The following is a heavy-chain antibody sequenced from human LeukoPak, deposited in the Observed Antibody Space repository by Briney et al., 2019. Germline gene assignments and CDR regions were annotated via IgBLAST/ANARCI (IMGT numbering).Heavy chain of an antibody. V-gene: IGHV3-33*01. Sequence: PGGSLRLSCAASGFTFSSYGMHWVRQAPGKGLEWVAVIWYDGSNKYYADSVKGRFTISRDNSKNTLYLQMNSLRAEDTAVYYCARERIDYSNYFYYYYYYGMDVWGQGTTVTVSS. D-gene: IGHD4-11*01. CDR1: GFTFSSYG. J-gene: IGHJ6*02. CDR2: IWYDGSNK. CDR3: ARERIDYSNYFYYYYYYGMDV.